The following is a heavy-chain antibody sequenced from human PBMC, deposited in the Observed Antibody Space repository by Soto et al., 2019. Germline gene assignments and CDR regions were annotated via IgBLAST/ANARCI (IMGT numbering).Heavy chain of an antibody. CDR2: ISGSGGSG. D-gene: IGHD3-16*02. J-gene: IGHJ4*02. Sequence: GGSLRLSCAASGFTFDDYAMHWVRQAPGKGLEWVSGISGSGGSGYYADSVKGRFTISRDNSKNTLYLQMNSLRAEDTAVYYCAKKGDYVWGSYRYCEFDYWGQGTLVTVSS. CDR3: AKKGDYVWGSYRYCEFDY. V-gene: IGHV3-23*01. CDR1: GFTFDDYA.